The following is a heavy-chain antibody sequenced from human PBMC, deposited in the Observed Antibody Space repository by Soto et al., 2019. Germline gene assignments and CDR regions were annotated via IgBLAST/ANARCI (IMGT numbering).Heavy chain of an antibody. V-gene: IGHV3-9*01. D-gene: IGHD3-22*01. CDR1: GFTFDDYA. J-gene: IGHJ4*02. CDR3: AKDNYYDTSGYYVN. CDR2: ISWNSGSI. Sequence: EVQLVESGGGLVQPGRSLRLCCAASGFTFDDYAMHWFRQAPGKGLEWVSGISWNSGSIGYADSVKGRFTISRDNSKNSLYLQMNSLRAEDTALYYCAKDNYYDTSGYYVNWGQGTLVTVSS.